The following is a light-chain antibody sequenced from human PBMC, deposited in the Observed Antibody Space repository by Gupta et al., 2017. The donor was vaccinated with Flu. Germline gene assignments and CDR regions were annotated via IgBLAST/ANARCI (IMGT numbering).Light chain of an antibody. CDR3: RQALQTPKA. CDR2: LGS. Sequence: DIVMTQSPLSLPVTPGEPASISCRSSQSLLHSNGYNYLDWYLQKPVQSPQLLIYLGSNRASGVPDRFSGSGSGTDFTLKISRVEAEDLGVYYCRQALQTPKAFGQGTKLEIK. J-gene: IGKJ1*01. CDR1: QSLLHSNGYNY. V-gene: IGKV2-28*01.